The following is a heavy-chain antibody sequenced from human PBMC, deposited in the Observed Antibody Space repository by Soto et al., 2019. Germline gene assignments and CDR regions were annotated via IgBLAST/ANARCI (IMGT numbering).Heavy chain of an antibody. CDR3: ARPYSDIAEAGYRYDGIHV. Sequence: SVKVSCNASGGTFSSYAISWVRQAPGQGLEWMGGIIPIFGTANYAQKFQGRVANTAEESTSTAYMELSSLRSEDTAGYYCARPYSDIAEAGYRYDGIHVWGQ. CDR2: IIPIFGTA. J-gene: IGHJ6*02. CDR1: GGTFSSYA. V-gene: IGHV1-69*13. D-gene: IGHD6-13*01.